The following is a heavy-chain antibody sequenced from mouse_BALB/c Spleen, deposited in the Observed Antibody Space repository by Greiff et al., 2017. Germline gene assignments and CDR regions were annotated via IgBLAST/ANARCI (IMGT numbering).Heavy chain of an antibody. CDR3: ARDKGYFDV. CDR2: IRNKANGYTT. J-gene: IGHJ1*01. CDR1: GFTFTDYY. Sequence: EVQVVESGGGLVQPGGSLRLSCATSGFTFTDYYMSWVRQPPGKALEWLGFIRNKANGYTTEYSASVKGRFTISRDKSQSILYLQMNTLRAEDSATYYCARDKGYFDVWGAGTTVTVSS. V-gene: IGHV7-3*02.